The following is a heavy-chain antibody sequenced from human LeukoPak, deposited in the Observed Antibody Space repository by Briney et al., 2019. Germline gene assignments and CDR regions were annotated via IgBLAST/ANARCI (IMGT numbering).Heavy chain of an antibody. D-gene: IGHD2-2*03. J-gene: IGHJ3*02. CDR1: GFTFSSYW. CDR2: IASDGSST. V-gene: IGHV3-74*01. CDR3: ARVDDLDAFDT. Sequence: GGSLRLSCAASGFTFSSYWMNWVRQAPGKGLVWVSRIASDGSSTTYADSVKGRFSISRDNAKNTLYLQMNSLRAEDTAVYYCARVDDLDAFDTWGQGTMVTVSS.